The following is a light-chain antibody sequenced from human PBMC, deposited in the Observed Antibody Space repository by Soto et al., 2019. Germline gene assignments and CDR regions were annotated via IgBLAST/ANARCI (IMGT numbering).Light chain of an antibody. CDR1: QSLLHSTGNNY. CDR2: LGS. J-gene: IGKJ4*01. V-gene: IGKV2-28*01. Sequence: DIVMTQSPLSPPVTPGEPASISCRSSQSLLHSTGNNYLDWYLQKPGQSPQLLIYLGSNRASGVPDRLSGSGSGTDFTLKISRVEAEDVGVYYCMQALQTPLTFGGGTKVDIK. CDR3: MQALQTPLT.